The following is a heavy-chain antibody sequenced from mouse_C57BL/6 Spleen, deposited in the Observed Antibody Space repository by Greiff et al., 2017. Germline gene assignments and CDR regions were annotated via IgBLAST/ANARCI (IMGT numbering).Heavy chain of an antibody. J-gene: IGHJ2*01. CDR3: ASAVITTVAPCFDY. CDR1: GYTFTSYW. Sequence: QVQLQQPGAELVRPGTSVKLSCKASGYTFTSYWMHWVKQRPGQGLEWIGVIDPSDSYTNYNQKFKGKATLTVDTSSSTAYMQRSRLTSEDSVVYCCASAVITTVAPCFDYWGQGTTLTVSS. CDR2: IDPSDSYT. V-gene: IGHV1-59*01. D-gene: IGHD1-1*01.